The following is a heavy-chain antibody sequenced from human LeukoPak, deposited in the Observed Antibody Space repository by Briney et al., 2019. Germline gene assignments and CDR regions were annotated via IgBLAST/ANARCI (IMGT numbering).Heavy chain of an antibody. V-gene: IGHV5-51*01. J-gene: IGHJ4*02. Sequence: GESLKISCKGSGYSFTSYWIGWVRQMPGKGPEWMGIIYPGDSDTRYSPSFQGQVTISADKSISTAYLQWSSLKASDTAMYYCARIITMVRGVPYCFDYWGQGTLVTVSS. CDR2: IYPGDSDT. CDR1: GYSFTSYW. CDR3: ARIITMVRGVPYCFDY. D-gene: IGHD3-10*01.